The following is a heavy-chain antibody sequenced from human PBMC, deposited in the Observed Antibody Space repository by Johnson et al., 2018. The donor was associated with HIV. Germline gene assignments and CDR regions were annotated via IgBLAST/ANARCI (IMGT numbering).Heavy chain of an antibody. J-gene: IGHJ3*02. CDR3: ARYSGSYYTIAFDT. D-gene: IGHD1-26*01. V-gene: IGHV3-30*02. CDR2: IPFHGNQQ. CDR1: GFSFSSYG. Sequence: QMQLVESGGGVVQPGGSLRLSCAASGFSFSSYGMYWARQAPDKGLEWVAYIPFHGNQQYYGDSVKGRFTISRDNSRDTLFLEMNSLRVEDTAVYYCARYSGSYYTIAFDTWGQGTMVTVSS.